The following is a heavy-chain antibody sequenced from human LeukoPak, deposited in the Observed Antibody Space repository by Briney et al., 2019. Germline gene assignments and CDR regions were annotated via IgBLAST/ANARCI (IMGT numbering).Heavy chain of an antibody. CDR1: GGSISSYY. CDR2: IYYSGST. V-gene: IGHV4-59*01. D-gene: IGHD6-13*01. Sequence: KPSETLSLTCTVSGGSISSYYWSWIRQPPGKGLEWIGYIYYSGSTNYNPSLKSRVTISVDTSKNQFSLKLSSVTAADTAVYYCARDYPLTAAAGPSYYYYYYMDVWGKGTTVTVSS. J-gene: IGHJ6*03. CDR3: ARDYPLTAAAGPSYYYYYYMDV.